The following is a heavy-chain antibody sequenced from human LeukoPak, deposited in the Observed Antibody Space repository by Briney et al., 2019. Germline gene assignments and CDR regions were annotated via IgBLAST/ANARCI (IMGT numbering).Heavy chain of an antibody. CDR2: IYSGGTT. Sequence: PGGSLRLSCAVSGFSVSINYMNWVRQAPGKGLEWASVIYSGGTTYCADSVKGRFTLSTHNSKNTLFLQMNSLRPEDTAVYYCARELREEVLGATRPTYGMDVWGQGTTDTVSS. D-gene: IGHD2-15*01. CDR1: GFSVSINY. CDR3: ARELREEVLGATRPTYGMDV. V-gene: IGHV3-53*04. J-gene: IGHJ6*02.